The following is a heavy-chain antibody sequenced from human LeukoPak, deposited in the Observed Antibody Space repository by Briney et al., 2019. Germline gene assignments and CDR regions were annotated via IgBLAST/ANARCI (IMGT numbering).Heavy chain of an antibody. CDR2: FDPEDGET. D-gene: IGHD5-12*01. V-gene: IGHV1-24*01. Sequence: ASVKVSCKVSGYTRTELSMHWVRQPPGEGLEWVGVFDPEDGETINSQEFQGRVTITEDTSTDTAYMELSSLRSEDTAVYSCATGGYSGYDRYYYYGMDVWGQGTTVTVSS. CDR1: GYTRTELS. J-gene: IGHJ6*02. CDR3: ATGGYSGYDRYYYYGMDV.